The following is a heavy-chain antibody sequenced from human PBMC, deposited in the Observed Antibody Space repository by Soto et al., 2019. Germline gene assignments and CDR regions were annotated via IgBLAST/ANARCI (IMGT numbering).Heavy chain of an antibody. CDR2: FYDSGST. V-gene: IGHV4-39*01. J-gene: IGHJ6*03. Sequence: SETLSLTCTVSGGSISSGSCYWGWIRQPPGKGLEWIGSFYDSGSTYNNPSLKSRVTQSVDTSKNQFSLKLTSVTAADTAVYYSVRTGYRSSSRHYYYMDVWGKGTTVTVSS. CDR1: GGSISSGSCY. CDR3: VRTGYRSSSRHYYYMDV. D-gene: IGHD6-6*01.